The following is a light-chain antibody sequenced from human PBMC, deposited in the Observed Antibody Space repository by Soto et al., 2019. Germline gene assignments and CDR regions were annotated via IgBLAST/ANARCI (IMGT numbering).Light chain of an antibody. CDR1: QSIATW. J-gene: IGKJ2*01. CDR3: LQAKSFPYT. V-gene: IGKV1D-12*01. CDR2: ATS. Sequence: DIQMTQSPSSVSASVVDRVTITCRASQSIATWLAWYQQKAGRAPKLLIYATSSLQSGVPSRFSGSGSGTDFTLTISSLQPEDFATYFCLQAKSFPYTFGQGTKLEIK.